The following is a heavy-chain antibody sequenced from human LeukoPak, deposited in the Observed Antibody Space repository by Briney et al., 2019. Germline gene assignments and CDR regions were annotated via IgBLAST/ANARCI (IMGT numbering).Heavy chain of an antibody. CDR3: LYSANYYPNMFDY. CDR1: GFTFSSYN. J-gene: IGHJ4*02. Sequence: GGSLRPSCAASGFTFSSYNMNWVRQAPGKGLEWVSSISTTSIYIYYADSVKGRFTISRDNAKNSLYLQMNSLRAEDTAVYYCLYSANYYPNMFDYWGQGTLVTVSS. V-gene: IGHV3-21*01. D-gene: IGHD1-26*01. CDR2: ISTTSIYI.